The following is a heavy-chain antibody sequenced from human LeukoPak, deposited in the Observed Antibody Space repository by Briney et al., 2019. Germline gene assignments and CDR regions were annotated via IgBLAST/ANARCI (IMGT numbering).Heavy chain of an antibody. Sequence: GGSLRLSCAASGFTFSSYGMSWVRQAPGKGLVWVSRINSDGSSTSYADSVKGRFTISRDNAKNTLYLQMNSLRAEDTAVYYCARGRDFYGDYQYYYYMDVWGKGTTVTVSS. CDR2: INSDGSST. CDR1: GFTFSSYG. J-gene: IGHJ6*03. D-gene: IGHD4-17*01. V-gene: IGHV3-74*01. CDR3: ARGRDFYGDYQYYYYMDV.